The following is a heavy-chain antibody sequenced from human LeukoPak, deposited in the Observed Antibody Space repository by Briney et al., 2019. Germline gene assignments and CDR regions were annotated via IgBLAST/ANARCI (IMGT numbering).Heavy chain of an antibody. CDR3: ATHTYYYSSGSFAY. Sequence: ASVKVSCKASGYTFTSYDINWVRQATGQGPEWMGWMNPSSGNTGYAQRFQGRVSMTRDTSTNTAYLELSSLRSEDTAGYYCATHTYYYSSGSFAYWGQGTLVTVSS. CDR1: GYTFTSYD. J-gene: IGHJ4*02. CDR2: MNPSSGNT. V-gene: IGHV1-8*01. D-gene: IGHD3-10*01.